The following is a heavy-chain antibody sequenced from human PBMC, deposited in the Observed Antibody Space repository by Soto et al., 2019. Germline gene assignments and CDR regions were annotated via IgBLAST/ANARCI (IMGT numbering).Heavy chain of an antibody. CDR2: ISYDGSNK. V-gene: IGHV3-30*18. Sequence: QAGVSLRLSCAASGFTFSSYGMHWVRQAPGKGLEWVAVISYDGSNKYYADSVKGRFTISRDNSKNTLYLQMNSLRAEDTAVYYCAKDVRYFDWLLHPPIDYWGQGTLVTVSS. D-gene: IGHD3-9*01. CDR1: GFTFSSYG. CDR3: AKDVRYFDWLLHPPIDY. J-gene: IGHJ4*02.